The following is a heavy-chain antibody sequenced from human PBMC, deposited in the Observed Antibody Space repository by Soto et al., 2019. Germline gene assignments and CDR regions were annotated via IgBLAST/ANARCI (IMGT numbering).Heavy chain of an antibody. CDR1: GYTFTSYS. CDR2: INPSGGST. Sequence: VSVKVYCKASGYTFTSYSISWVRQAKGQGLEWMGIINPSGGSTSYAQKFQGRVTMTRDTSTSTVYMELSSLRSEDTAVYYCARDRMWDLLLWFGDHSGTFDYWGQGTLVTVSS. CDR3: ARDRMWDLLLWFGDHSGTFDY. V-gene: IGHV1-46*01. J-gene: IGHJ4*02. D-gene: IGHD3-10*01.